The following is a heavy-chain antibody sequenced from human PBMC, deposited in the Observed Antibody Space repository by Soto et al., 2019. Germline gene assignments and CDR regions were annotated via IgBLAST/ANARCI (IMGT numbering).Heavy chain of an antibody. J-gene: IGHJ5*02. V-gene: IGHV3-74*01. D-gene: IGHD2-2*01. CDR1: GFTFSNYW. CDR2: VNGDGSST. Sequence: GGSLRLSCAASGFTFSNYWMHWVRQAPGKGLVWVSRVNGDGSSTFYADSVKGRFTISRDNSKNTVYLQMNSLRAEDTAVYYCARDRISSTFTVGWFDPWGQGTLVTVSS. CDR3: ARDRISSTFTVGWFDP.